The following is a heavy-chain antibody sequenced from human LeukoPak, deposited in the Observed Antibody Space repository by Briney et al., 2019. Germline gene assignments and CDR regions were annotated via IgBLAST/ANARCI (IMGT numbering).Heavy chain of an antibody. J-gene: IGHJ4*02. CDR3: AILLGDPDYGSGTHDY. CDR1: GFTFDDYA. D-gene: IGHD3-10*01. Sequence: GGSLRLSCAASGFTFDDYAMHWVRQAPGKGLEWVSGISWNSGSIGYADSVKGRFTISRDNAKNSLYLQMNSLRAEDTALYYCAILLGDPDYGSGTHDYWGQGTLVTVSS. CDR2: ISWNSGSI. V-gene: IGHV3-9*01.